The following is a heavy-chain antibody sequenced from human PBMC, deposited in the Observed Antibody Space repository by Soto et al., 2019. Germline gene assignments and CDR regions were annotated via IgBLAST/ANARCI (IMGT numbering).Heavy chain of an antibody. D-gene: IGHD3-10*01. J-gene: IGHJ6*02. CDR3: ARGPLLWGDV. V-gene: IGHV1-3*01. CDR2: INAGNGNT. CDR1: GYTFTNYA. Sequence: QVQLVQSGAEVKKPGASVKVSCKASGYTFTNYAMHWVRQAPGQRLEWMGWINAGNGNTKYSQKFQGRVTTTRDTSAGTAYMELSSLRSEDTAVYYCARGPLLWGDVWGQGTTVTVSS.